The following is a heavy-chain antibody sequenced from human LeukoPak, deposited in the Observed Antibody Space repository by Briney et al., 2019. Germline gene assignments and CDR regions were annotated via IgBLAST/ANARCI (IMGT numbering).Heavy chain of an antibody. Sequence: SETLSLTCTVSGGSISGYYWSWIRQPPGKGLEWIGYIYYSGSTNYNPSLKSRVTISVDTSKNQFSLKLSSVTAADTAVYYCARGRRYSSSSWYYYYYMDVWGKGTTVTVSS. CDR1: GGSISGYY. CDR3: ARGRRYSSSSWYYYYYMDV. J-gene: IGHJ6*03. D-gene: IGHD6-6*01. V-gene: IGHV4-59*01. CDR2: IYYSGST.